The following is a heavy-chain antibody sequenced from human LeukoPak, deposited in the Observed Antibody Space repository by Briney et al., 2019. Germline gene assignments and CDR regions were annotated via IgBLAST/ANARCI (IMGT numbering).Heavy chain of an antibody. J-gene: IGHJ4*02. D-gene: IGHD3-3*01. V-gene: IGHV3-21*01. CDR3: ARCARDDYDFWSGSRYYFDY. Sequence: KPGGSLRLSCAASGFTFSSYSMNWVRQAPGKGLEWVSSISSSSSYIYYADSVKGRFTISRDNAKNSLYLQMNSLRAEDTAVYYCARCARDDYDFWSGSRYYFDYWGQGTLVTVSS. CDR1: GFTFSSYS. CDR2: ISSSSSYI.